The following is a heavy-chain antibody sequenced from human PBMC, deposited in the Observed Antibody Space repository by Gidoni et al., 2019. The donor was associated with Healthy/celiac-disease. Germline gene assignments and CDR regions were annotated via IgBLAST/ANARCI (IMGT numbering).Heavy chain of an antibody. CDR3: ARVIDFWSGYRGMDV. CDR1: GFTFSSYW. D-gene: IGHD3-3*01. CDR2: INSDGSST. V-gene: IGHV3-74*01. Sequence: EVQLVESGGGLVQPGGSLSLSCAASGFTFSSYWMHWVRQAPGKGLVWVSRINSDGSSTSYADSVKGRFTISRDNAKNTLYLQMNSLRAEDTAVYYCARVIDFWSGYRGMDVWGQGTTVTVSS. J-gene: IGHJ6*02.